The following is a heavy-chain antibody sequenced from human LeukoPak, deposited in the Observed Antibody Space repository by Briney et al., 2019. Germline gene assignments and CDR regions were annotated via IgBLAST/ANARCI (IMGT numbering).Heavy chain of an antibody. J-gene: IGHJ4*02. CDR2: ISSSGSTI. CDR1: GFTFSSYE. V-gene: IGHV3-48*03. CDR3: ARGAYYYDSSGAFDY. Sequence: GGXLRLSCAASGFTFSSYEMNWVRQAPGKGVEGVSYISSSGSTIYYADSVKGRFTISRDKDKNSLYLHMNSLRAEDTAVYYCARGAYYYDSSGAFDYWGQGTLVTVSS. D-gene: IGHD3-22*01.